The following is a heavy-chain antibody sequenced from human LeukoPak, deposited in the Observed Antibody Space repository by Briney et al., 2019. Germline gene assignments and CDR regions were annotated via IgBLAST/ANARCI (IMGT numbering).Heavy chain of an antibody. Sequence: SETLSLTCTVSGGSISSGSYYWSWIRQPAGKGLEWIGRIYTSGSTNYNPSLKSRVTMSVDTSKNQFSLKLSSVTAADTAVYYCARDAIVRSYPNWFDPWGQGTLVTVSS. D-gene: IGHD1-26*01. CDR2: IYTSGST. CDR3: ARDAIVRSYPNWFDP. J-gene: IGHJ5*02. V-gene: IGHV4-61*02. CDR1: GGSISSGSYY.